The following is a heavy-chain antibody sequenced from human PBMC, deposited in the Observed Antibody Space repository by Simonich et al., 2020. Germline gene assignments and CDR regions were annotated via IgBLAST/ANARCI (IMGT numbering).Heavy chain of an antibody. J-gene: IGHJ1*01. CDR3: ARGLRVAAAGTAFQH. CDR1: GGSFSGYY. Sequence: QVQLQQWGAGLLKPSETLSLTCAVYGGSFSGYYWSWIRKPPGKGLGWIGEINHSGSTNYNPSLKSRVTISVDTSKNQFSLKLSSVTAADTAVYYCARGLRVAAAGTAFQHWGQGTLVTVSS. CDR2: INHSGST. D-gene: IGHD6-13*01. V-gene: IGHV4-34*01.